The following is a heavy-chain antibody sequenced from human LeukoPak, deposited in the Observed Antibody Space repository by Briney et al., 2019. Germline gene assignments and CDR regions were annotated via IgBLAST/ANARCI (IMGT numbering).Heavy chain of an antibody. J-gene: IGHJ4*02. Sequence: GGSLRLSCAASGFTFSDYYMSWIRQAPGKGLEWVSYISSGGSTIYYADSVKGRFTISRDNAKNSLYLQMNSLRAEDTAVYYCARGQYYYDSSGYYPLDWGQGTLVTVSS. CDR2: ISSGGSTI. CDR1: GFTFSDYY. CDR3: ARGQYYYDSSGYYPLD. D-gene: IGHD3-22*01. V-gene: IGHV3-11*04.